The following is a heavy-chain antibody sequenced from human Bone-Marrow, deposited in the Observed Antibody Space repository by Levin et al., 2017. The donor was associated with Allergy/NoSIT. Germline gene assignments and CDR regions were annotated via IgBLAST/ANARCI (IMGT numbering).Heavy chain of an antibody. D-gene: IGHD3-10*01. CDR2: INPSGGST. Sequence: EASVKVSCKASGYTFTSYYMHWVRQAPGQGLEWMGIINPSGGSTSYAQKFQGRVTMTRDTSTSTVYMELSSLRSEDTAVYYCARREVGLLWFGESQGAFDIWGQGTMVTVSS. V-gene: IGHV1-46*01. CDR1: GYTFTSYY. J-gene: IGHJ3*02. CDR3: ARREVGLLWFGESQGAFDI.